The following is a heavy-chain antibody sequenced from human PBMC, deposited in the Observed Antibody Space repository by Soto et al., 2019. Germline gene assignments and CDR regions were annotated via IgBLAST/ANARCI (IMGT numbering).Heavy chain of an antibody. CDR3: ARGVTVARAFDI. CDR1: GGSISSGGYY. V-gene: IGHV4-31*03. D-gene: IGHD4-17*01. J-gene: IGHJ3*02. CDR2: IYYSGST. Sequence: PSETLSLTCTVSGGSISSGGYYWSWIRQHPGKGLEWIGYIYYSGSTYYNPSLKSRVTISVDTSKNQFSLKLSSVTAADTAVYYCARGVTVARAFDIWGQGTLVTVSS.